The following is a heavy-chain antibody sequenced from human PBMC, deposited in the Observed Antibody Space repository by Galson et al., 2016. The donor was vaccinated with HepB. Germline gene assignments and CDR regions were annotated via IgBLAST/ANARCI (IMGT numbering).Heavy chain of an antibody. Sequence: SLRLSCAASGFTLSRSGMHWVRQAPGKGLEWVAVVGSDGISKKYSDSAKGRFIISRDSAQNTVSLQMNSLSAEDTAIYFCAKEAEWGAWYYAYWGQGILVTVSA. CDR3: AKEAEWGAWYYAY. CDR2: VGSDGISK. V-gene: IGHV3-30*18. D-gene: IGHD3-3*01. CDR1: GFTLSRSG. J-gene: IGHJ4*02.